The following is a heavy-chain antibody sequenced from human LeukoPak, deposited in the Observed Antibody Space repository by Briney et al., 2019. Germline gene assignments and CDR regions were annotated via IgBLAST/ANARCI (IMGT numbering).Heavy chain of an antibody. V-gene: IGHV1-69*04. CDR3: ARDNGYCSSTSCYTGVGWFDP. D-gene: IGHD2-2*02. Sequence: SVKVSCKASGGTFSSYTISWVRQAPRQGLEWMGRIIPILGIANYAQKFQGRVTITADKSTSTAYMELSSLRSEDTAVYYCARDNGYCSSTSCYTGVGWFDPWGQGTLVTVSS. CDR1: GGTFSSYT. CDR2: IIPILGIA. J-gene: IGHJ5*02.